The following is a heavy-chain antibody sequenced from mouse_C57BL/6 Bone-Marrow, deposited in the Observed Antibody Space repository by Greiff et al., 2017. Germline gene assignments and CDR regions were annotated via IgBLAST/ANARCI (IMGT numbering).Heavy chain of an antibody. V-gene: IGHV1-26*01. CDR2: INPNNGGT. CDR3: ARKTMIRDYFDY. Sequence: VHVKQSGPELVKPGASVKISCKASGYTFTDYYMNWVKQSHGKSLEWIGDINPNNGGTSYNQKFKGKATLTVDKSSSTAYMELRSLTSEDSAVYYCARKTMIRDYFDYWGQGTTLTVSS. CDR1: GYTFTDYY. J-gene: IGHJ2*01. D-gene: IGHD2-4*01.